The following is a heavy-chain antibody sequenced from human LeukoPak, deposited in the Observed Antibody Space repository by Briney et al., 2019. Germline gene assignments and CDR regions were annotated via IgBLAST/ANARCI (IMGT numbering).Heavy chain of an antibody. CDR2: IYYSGST. J-gene: IGHJ4*02. CDR1: GGSISSSSYY. V-gene: IGHV4-39*01. CDR3: ARQRNPHTGRELSDY. Sequence: PSETLSLTCTVSGGSISSSSYYWGWIRQPPGKGLGWIGSIYYSGSTYYNPSLKSRVTISVDTSKNQFSLKLSSVTAADTAVYYCARQRNPHTGRELSDYWGQGTLVTVSS. D-gene: IGHD1-26*01.